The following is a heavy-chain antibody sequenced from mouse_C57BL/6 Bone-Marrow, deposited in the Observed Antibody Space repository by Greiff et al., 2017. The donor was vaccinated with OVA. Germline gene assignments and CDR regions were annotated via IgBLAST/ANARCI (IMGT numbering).Heavy chain of an antibody. CDR3: AREPIYDGYLYYFDY. Sequence: EVQVVESGGGLVKPGGSLKLSCAASGFTFSSYAMSWVRQTPEKRLEWVATISDGGSYTYYPDNVKGRFTISRDNAKNNLYLQMSHLKSEDTAMYYCAREPIYDGYLYYFDYWGQGTTLTVSS. D-gene: IGHD2-3*01. V-gene: IGHV5-4*01. CDR2: ISDGGSYT. CDR1: GFTFSSYA. J-gene: IGHJ2*01.